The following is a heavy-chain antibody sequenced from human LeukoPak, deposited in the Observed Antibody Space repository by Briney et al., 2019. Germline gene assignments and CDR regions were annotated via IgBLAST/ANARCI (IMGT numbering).Heavy chain of an antibody. V-gene: IGHV3-74*01. CDR2: INGDGSTT. D-gene: IGHD2-15*01. Sequence: GGSLRLSCAASGFTFNNYWMHWVRHVTGKGLVWVSRINGDGSTTVYADSVKGRFTISRDNAKNTLYLQMNSLRAEDTAVYYCAVTWGRSGGAFDIWGQGTMVTVSS. CDR3: AVTWGRSGGAFDI. CDR1: GFTFNNYW. J-gene: IGHJ3*02.